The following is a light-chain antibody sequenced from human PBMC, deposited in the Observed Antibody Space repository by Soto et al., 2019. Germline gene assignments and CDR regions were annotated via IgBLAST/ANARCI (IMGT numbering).Light chain of an antibody. V-gene: IGKV3-15*01. CDR3: QQYNNWPLT. J-gene: IGKJ3*01. CDR1: ETINNN. Sequence: EIVMTQSPATLSLSPGERATLSCRASETINNNLAWYQQKPGRTPRLFIYGASTRATDIPARFSAGGSGTEFTLTISSLQSEDFAVYYCQQYNNWPLTFGPGTKVDIK. CDR2: GAS.